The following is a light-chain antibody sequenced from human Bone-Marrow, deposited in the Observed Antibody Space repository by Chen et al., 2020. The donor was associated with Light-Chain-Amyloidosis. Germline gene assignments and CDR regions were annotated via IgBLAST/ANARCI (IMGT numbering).Light chain of an antibody. CDR1: NIGSTS. J-gene: IGLJ3*02. Sequence: SYVLTQPSSVSVAPGQTATIACGGNNIGSTSVHWYQQTPGQAPLLVVYDDSDRPSGIPVRLSGSNTGNTATLTSSRVEAGEEADYYCQVWDRSSDRPVFGGGTKLTVL. CDR2: DDS. CDR3: QVWDRSSDRPV. V-gene: IGLV3-21*02.